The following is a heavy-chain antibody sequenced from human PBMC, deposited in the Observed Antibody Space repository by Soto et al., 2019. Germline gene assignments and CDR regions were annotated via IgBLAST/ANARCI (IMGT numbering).Heavy chain of an antibody. CDR2: IYYSGST. J-gene: IGHJ6*03. V-gene: IGHV4-39*01. CDR3: ARHRPMPGTGTLNYYYYYMDV. CDR1: GGSISSSSYY. Sequence: SETLSLTCTVSGGSISSSSYYWGWIRQPPGKGLEWIGSIYYSGSTYYNPSLKSRVTISVDTSKNQFSLKLSSVTAADTAVYYCARHRPMPGTGTLNYYYYYMDVWGKGTTVTVSS. D-gene: IGHD1-7*01.